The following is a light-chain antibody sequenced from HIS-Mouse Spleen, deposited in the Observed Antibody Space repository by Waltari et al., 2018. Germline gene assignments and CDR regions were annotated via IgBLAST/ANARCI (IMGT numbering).Light chain of an antibody. V-gene: IGLV3-10*01. J-gene: IGLJ2*01. CDR1: ALPKKY. CDR3: YSTDSSGKHRV. Sequence: SYELTQPPSVSVSPGQTARITCSGDALPKKYAYWYQQKSGQAPVLVIYEDSQRPSGIPERFSGSSSGTMANLTISGAQVEDEADYYCYSTDSSGKHRVFGGGTKLTVL. CDR2: EDS.